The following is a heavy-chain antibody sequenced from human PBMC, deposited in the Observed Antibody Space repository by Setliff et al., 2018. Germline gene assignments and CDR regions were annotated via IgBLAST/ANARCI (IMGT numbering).Heavy chain of an antibody. CDR3: ASATLQRKFQSPRGLDV. D-gene: IGHD2-15*01. J-gene: IGHJ6*02. Sequence: PGESLKISCGASGFSISDYWMNWVRQAPGKGLEWVANIKRDGSETYYMDSVRGRFVISRDNAKNSLYLQMRSLRVEDTALYYCASATLQRKFQSPRGLDVWGQGATVTVSS. CDR2: IKRDGSET. CDR1: GFSISDYW. V-gene: IGHV3-7*01.